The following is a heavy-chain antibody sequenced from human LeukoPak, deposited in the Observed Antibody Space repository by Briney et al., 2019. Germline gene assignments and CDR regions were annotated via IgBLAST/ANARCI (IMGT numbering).Heavy chain of an antibody. D-gene: IGHD2-15*01. V-gene: IGHV5-51*01. CDR3: ARCCSGGSCYSSYYYGMDV. J-gene: IGHJ6*02. CDR2: IYPGDSDT. Sequence: GESLKISCKGSGYSFTSYWIGWVRQMPGKGLEWMGIIYPGDSDTRYSPSFQGQVTISADKSISTAYLQWSSLKASDTAMYYCARCCSGGSCYSSYYYGMDVWGQGTTVSVSS. CDR1: GYSFTSYW.